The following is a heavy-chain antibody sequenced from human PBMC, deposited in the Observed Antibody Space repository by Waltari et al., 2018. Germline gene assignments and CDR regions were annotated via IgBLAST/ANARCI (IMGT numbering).Heavy chain of an antibody. CDR1: GGSISTYY. CDR3: ARGSFGVVMRAVYYYMDV. Sequence: QVQLQESGPGLVKPSETLSLTCTVSGGSISTYYWTWIRQPPGKGLEWIGYIYYSGSTNDTPSLKSRLTISVDTSKNQFSLRLSSVTAADTAVYYCARGSFGVVMRAVYYYMDVWGKGTTVTVSS. D-gene: IGHD3-3*02. CDR2: IYYSGST. J-gene: IGHJ6*03. V-gene: IGHV4-59*01.